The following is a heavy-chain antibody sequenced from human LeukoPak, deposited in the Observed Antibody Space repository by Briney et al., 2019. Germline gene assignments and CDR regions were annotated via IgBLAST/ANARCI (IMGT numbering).Heavy chain of an antibody. D-gene: IGHD1-26*01. V-gene: IGHV4-61*01. J-gene: IGHJ4*02. CDR2: IYYSGST. CDR1: GGSISSASYY. Sequence: SETLSLTCTVSGGSISSASYYWTWIRQPPGKGLKWIGYIYYSGSTNYNPSLKSRVTISVDTSKNQFSLKLTSVTAADTAVYYCARGVNSGYFDYCGQGTLVTVSS. CDR3: ARGVNSGYFDY.